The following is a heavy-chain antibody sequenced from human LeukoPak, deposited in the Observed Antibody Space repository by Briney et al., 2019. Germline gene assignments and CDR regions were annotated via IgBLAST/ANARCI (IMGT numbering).Heavy chain of an antibody. CDR2: VYTIGGT. D-gene: IGHD3-22*01. V-gene: IGHV4-4*09. CDR3: ARGETYYYDSSGYYPLID. CDR1: GGSIRSYY. J-gene: IGHJ4*02. Sequence: PSETLSLTCTVSGGSIRSYYWSWSRQPPGKGLEWIGYVYTIGGTKYNPSLKSRITISVDTSKNQFSLKLSSVTAADTAVYYCARGETYYYDSSGYYPLIDWGQGTLVTVSS.